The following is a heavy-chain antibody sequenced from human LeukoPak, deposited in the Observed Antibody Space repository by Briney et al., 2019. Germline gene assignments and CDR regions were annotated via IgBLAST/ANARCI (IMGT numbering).Heavy chain of an antibody. V-gene: IGHV3-66*01. CDR2: IYSGGST. CDR3: ARDREYYGSGSYYHSD. CDR1: GFTVSSNY. Sequence: GGSLRLSCAASGFTVSSNYMSWVRQAPGKGLEWVSVIYSGGSTYYADSVKGRFTISRDNSKNTLYIQMNSLRAEDTAVYYCARDREYYGSGSYYHSDWGQGTLVTVSS. J-gene: IGHJ4*02. D-gene: IGHD3-10*01.